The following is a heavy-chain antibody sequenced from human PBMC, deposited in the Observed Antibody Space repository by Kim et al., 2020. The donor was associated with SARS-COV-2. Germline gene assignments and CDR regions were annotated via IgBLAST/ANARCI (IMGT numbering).Heavy chain of an antibody. Sequence: GGSLRLSCAASGFTFSSYAMHWVRQAPGKGLEWVAVISYDGSNKYYADSVKGRFTISRDNSKNTLYLQMNSLRAEDTAVYYCASIFTVTPIDYWGQGTLVTVSS. J-gene: IGHJ4*02. CDR1: GFTFSSYA. CDR3: ASIFTVTPIDY. V-gene: IGHV3-30-3*01. CDR2: ISYDGSNK. D-gene: IGHD4-17*01.